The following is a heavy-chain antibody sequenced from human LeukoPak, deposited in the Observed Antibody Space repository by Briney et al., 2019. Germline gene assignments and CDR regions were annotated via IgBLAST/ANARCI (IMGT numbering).Heavy chain of an antibody. J-gene: IGHJ4*02. Sequence: PSETLSLTCTVSGGSISSSSYYWGWIRQPPGKGLEWIGSIYYSGSTYYNPSLKSRVTISVDTSKNQFSLKLSSVTAADTAVYYCARENSSGWYHFDYWGQGTLVTVSS. CDR2: IYYSGST. CDR3: ARENSSGWYHFDY. CDR1: GGSISSSSYY. D-gene: IGHD6-19*01. V-gene: IGHV4-39*07.